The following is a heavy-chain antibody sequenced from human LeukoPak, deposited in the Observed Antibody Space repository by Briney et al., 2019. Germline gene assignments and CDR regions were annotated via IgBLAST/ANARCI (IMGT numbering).Heavy chain of an antibody. V-gene: IGHV1-8*01. CDR2: MNPNSGNT. D-gene: IGHD3-10*01. J-gene: IGHJ6*02. CDR3: ARRLCFESRYYYYYGMDV. CDR1: GYTFTSYD. Sequence: ASVKVSCKASGYTFTSYDINWVRQATGQGLEWMGWMNPNSGNTGYAQKLQGRVTMTRNTSISTAYMELSSLRSEDTAVYYCARRLCFESRYYYYYGMDVWGQGTTVTVSS.